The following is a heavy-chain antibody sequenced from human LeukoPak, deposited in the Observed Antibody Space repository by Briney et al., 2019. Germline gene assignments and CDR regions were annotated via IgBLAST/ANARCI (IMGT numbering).Heavy chain of an antibody. CDR3: AKGPTLYASGTYTYFHY. CDR2: ISGSGGTT. CDR1: GFTFSSYA. J-gene: IGHJ4*02. V-gene: IGHV3-23*01. D-gene: IGHD3-10*01. Sequence: GGSLRLSCAASGFTFSSYAMSWVRQAPGKGRQWVSAISGSGGTTYYADSVKGRFTISRDNSKNTLYLQMNSLRAEDTAVYYCAKGPTLYASGTYTYFHYWGQGTLVTVSS.